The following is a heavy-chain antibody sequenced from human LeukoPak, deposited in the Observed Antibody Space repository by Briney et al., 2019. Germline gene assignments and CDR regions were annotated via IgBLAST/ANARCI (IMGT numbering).Heavy chain of an antibody. CDR2: IYYSGST. CDR3: ARGRIESGELLVYYFDY. V-gene: IGHV4-39*01. D-gene: IGHD3-10*01. CDR1: GGSISSSSYY. J-gene: IGHJ4*02. Sequence: SETLSLTCTVSGGSISSSSYYWGWIRQPPGKGLEWIGSIYYSGSTYYNPSLKSRVTISVDTSKNQFSLKLSSVTAADTAVYYCARGRIESGELLVYYFDYWGQGTLVTVSS.